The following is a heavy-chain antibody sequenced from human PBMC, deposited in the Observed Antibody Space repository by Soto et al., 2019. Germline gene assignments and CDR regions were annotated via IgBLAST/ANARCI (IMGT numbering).Heavy chain of an antibody. Sequence: ASETLSLTCTVSGGSISSGGYYWSWIRQHPGKGLEWIGYIYYSGSTYYNPSLKSRVTISVDTPKNQFSLKLSSVTAADTAVYYCARRLYYDSSGFEGGGMDVWGQGTTVTVSS. CDR3: ARRLYYDSSGFEGGGMDV. D-gene: IGHD3-22*01. V-gene: IGHV4-31*03. J-gene: IGHJ6*02. CDR1: GGSISSGGYY. CDR2: IYYSGST.